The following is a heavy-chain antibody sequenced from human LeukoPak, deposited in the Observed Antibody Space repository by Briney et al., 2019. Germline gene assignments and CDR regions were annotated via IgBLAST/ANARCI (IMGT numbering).Heavy chain of an antibody. D-gene: IGHD5-18*01. CDR2: IYPGDSDT. CDR1: GSRFTSYW. Sequence: GESLKISCKGSGSRFTSYWIGWVRQMPGKGLEWMGIIYPGDSDTRYSPSFQGQVTISADKSISTAYLQWSSLKASDTAMYYCARLVVNSYGLYYDGMDVWGQGTTVTVSS. CDR3: ARLVVNSYGLYYDGMDV. J-gene: IGHJ6*02. V-gene: IGHV5-51*01.